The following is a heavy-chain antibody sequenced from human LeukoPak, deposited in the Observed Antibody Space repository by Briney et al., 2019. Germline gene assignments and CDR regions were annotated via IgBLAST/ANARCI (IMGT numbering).Heavy chain of an antibody. D-gene: IGHD1-26*01. CDR1: GGSISSYC. Sequence: SETLSLTCTVSGGSISSYCWSWIRQPPGKGLVWIGYICYSGSGSTNYHPSLKSRVTISVDTSKNQFSLKLNSVTAADTAVYYCATPLKIVGGTPYYMDVWGKGTTVTVSS. J-gene: IGHJ6*03. CDR3: ATPLKIVGGTPYYMDV. CDR2: ICYSGSGST. V-gene: IGHV4-59*08.